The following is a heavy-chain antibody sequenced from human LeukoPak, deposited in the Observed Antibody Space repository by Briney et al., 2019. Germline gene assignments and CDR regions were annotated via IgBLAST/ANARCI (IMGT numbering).Heavy chain of an antibody. CDR1: GLTFSSYS. J-gene: IGHJ6*03. CDR2: ISSSSSYI. CDR3: ARASFDSGSYWVRDYYYYMDV. Sequence: GGSLRLSCAASGLTFSSYSMNWVRQAPGKGLEWVSSISSSSSYIYYADSVKGRFTISRDNAKNSLYLQMNSLRAEDTAVYYCARASFDSGSYWVRDYYYYMDVWGKGTTVTVSS. D-gene: IGHD1-26*01. V-gene: IGHV3-21*01.